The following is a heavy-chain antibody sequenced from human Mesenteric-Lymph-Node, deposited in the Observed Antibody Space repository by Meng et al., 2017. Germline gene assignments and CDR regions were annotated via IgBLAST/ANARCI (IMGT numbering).Heavy chain of an antibody. J-gene: IGHJ6*02. CDR1: GYTFTSYD. Sequence: SVKVSCKASGYTFTSYDINWVRQATGQGLEWMGGIIPIFGTANYAQKFQGRVTITADKSTSTAYMELSSLRSEDTAVYYCATTYSSSQIDYYYYGMDVWGQGTTVTVSS. V-gene: IGHV1-69*06. CDR2: IIPIFGTA. D-gene: IGHD6-13*01. CDR3: ATTYSSSQIDYYYYGMDV.